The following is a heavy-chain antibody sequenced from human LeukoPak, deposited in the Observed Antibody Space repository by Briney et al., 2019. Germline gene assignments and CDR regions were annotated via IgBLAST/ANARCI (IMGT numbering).Heavy chain of an antibody. Sequence: PGGSLRLSCAASGFTFRNYVIHWVRQAPGKGLEWVAVTSSDLNVKLYADSVKGRFTISRDNSKNTLYLQMNSLRAEDTAVYYCAKWVRQQLVYFDYWGQGTLVTVSS. CDR1: GFTFRNYV. CDR2: TSSDLNVK. CDR3: AKWVRQQLVYFDY. D-gene: IGHD6-13*01. J-gene: IGHJ4*02. V-gene: IGHV3-30*18.